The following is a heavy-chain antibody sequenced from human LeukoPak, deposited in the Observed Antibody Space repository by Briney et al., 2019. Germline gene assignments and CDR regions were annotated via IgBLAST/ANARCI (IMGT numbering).Heavy chain of an antibody. V-gene: IGHV3-15*01. CDR2: IKSKTAGGTA. D-gene: IGHD6-19*01. CDR3: VPAHTSGCYYVS. CDR1: GFTLSNAW. J-gene: IGHJ4*02. Sequence: PGGSLRLSCVASGFTLSNAWMSWVRQAPGKGLEWVGRIKSKTAGGTADFAAPVKGRFTMSRDDSKNTLYLQMNSLKAEDTAVYYCVPAHTSGCYYVSWGQGTLVTVSS.